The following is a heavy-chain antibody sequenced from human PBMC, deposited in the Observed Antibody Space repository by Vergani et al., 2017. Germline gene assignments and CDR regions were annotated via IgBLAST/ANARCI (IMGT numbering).Heavy chain of an antibody. D-gene: IGHD2-2*01. Sequence: QVQLVQSGAEVKKPGSSVKVSCKASGGTFSSYAISWVRQAPGQGLEWMGGIIPIFGTANYAQKFQGRVTITADESTSTAYMELSSLRSEDTAVYYCATDNGGFGVVPARLGFDYWGQGTLVTVSS. CDR3: ATDNGGFGVVPARLGFDY. V-gene: IGHV1-69*01. J-gene: IGHJ4*02. CDR1: GGTFSSYA. CDR2: IIPIFGTA.